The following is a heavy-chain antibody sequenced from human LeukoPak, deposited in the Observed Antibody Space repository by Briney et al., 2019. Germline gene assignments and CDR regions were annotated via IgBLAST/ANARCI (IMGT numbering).Heavy chain of an antibody. J-gene: IGHJ6*03. CDR1: GFTFDDYA. Sequence: SGRSLRLSCAASGFTFDDYAMHWVRQAPGKGLEWVSGISWNSGSIGYADSVKGRFTVSRDNSQNTVSLQVNNLRTEDTALYYCAKTSLSDASGHYYYMDVWGKGTTVTVSS. V-gene: IGHV3-9*01. CDR2: ISWNSGSI. CDR3: AKTSLSDASGHYYYMDV. D-gene: IGHD3-3*01.